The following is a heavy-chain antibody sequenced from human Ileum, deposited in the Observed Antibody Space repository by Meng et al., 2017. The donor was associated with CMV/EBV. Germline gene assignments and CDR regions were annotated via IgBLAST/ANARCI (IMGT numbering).Heavy chain of an antibody. CDR2: VYYSGTT. V-gene: IGHV4-39*07. Sequence: LQMLLRGPGSVNPSAALTLTVTASGGPTTSSTYYWGWIRQPPGKGLEWIGSVYYSGTTYYNPSLKSRVNMSIDTSKNRFSLKLSSATAADTAVYYCARNVGFYSSQIAYWGQGALVTVSS. J-gene: IGHJ4*02. D-gene: IGHD3-3*01. CDR3: ARNVGFYSSQIAY. CDR1: GGPTTSSTYY.